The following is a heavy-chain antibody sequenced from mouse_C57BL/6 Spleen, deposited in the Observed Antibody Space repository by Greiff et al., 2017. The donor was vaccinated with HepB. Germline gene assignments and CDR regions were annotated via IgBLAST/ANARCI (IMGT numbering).Heavy chain of an antibody. V-gene: IGHV12-3*01. CDR1: GFPITSGYY. CDR3: AGASYPYWYFDV. Sequence: VKLVESGPGLVKPSQSLFLTCSITGFPITSGYYWIWIRQSPGKPLEWMGYITHSGETFYNPSLQSPISITRETSKNQFFLQLNSVTTEDTAMYYCAGASYPYWYFDVWGTGTTVTVSS. CDR2: ITHSGET. D-gene: IGHD6-5*01. J-gene: IGHJ1*03.